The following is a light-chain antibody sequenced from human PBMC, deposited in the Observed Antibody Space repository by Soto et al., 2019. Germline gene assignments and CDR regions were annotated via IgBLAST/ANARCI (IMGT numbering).Light chain of an antibody. V-gene: IGLV1-40*01. J-gene: IGLJ2*01. CDR1: SSNIGAGFD. CDR3: QSYDSSLSGVV. CDR2: GNT. Sequence: QSVLTQPPSVSGAPGQRVTISCTGSSSNIGAGFDVHWYHQLPGTAPKLLIYGNTNRPSGVPDRFSGSKSGTSASLAITGLQAEDEADYYCQSYDSSLSGVVFGVGTKLTVL.